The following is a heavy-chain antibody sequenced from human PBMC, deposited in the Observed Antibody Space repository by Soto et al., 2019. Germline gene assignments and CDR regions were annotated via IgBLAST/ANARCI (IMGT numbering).Heavy chain of an antibody. J-gene: IGHJ1*01. CDR1: GFPFANFL. CDR3: IGSFPF. V-gene: IGHV3-49*03. CDR2: IRSQPYGGTP. D-gene: IGHD3-10*01. Sequence: GGSLRLSCAGSGFPFANFLMSWFRQAPGKGLEWVGFIRSQPYGGTPQYAASVRGRFTISRDDSKGIAYLQMNSLKSEDSGVYYCIGSFPFWGQGTLVTVSS.